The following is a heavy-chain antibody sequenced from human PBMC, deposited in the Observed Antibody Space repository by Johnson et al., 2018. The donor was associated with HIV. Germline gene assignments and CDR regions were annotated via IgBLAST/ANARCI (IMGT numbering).Heavy chain of an antibody. CDR3: ARSQVAATSEGAFDI. CDR2: IYSGGST. Sequence: VQLVESGGGVVQPGRSLRLPCAASGFNFSNDAIHWVRQAPGKGLEWVSVIYSGGSTYYADSVKGRFTISRDNSKNTLYLQMNSLRAEDTAVYYCARSQVAATSEGAFDIWGQGTMVTVSS. J-gene: IGHJ3*02. V-gene: IGHV3-66*01. D-gene: IGHD2-15*01. CDR1: GFNFSNDA.